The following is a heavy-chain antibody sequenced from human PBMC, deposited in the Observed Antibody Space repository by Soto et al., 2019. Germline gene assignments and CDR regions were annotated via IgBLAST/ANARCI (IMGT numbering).Heavy chain of an antibody. CDR2: INDYGTTI. Sequence: PGGSLRLSCAASGFNLGSYWMHWVRQAPGKGLVWVSRINDYGTTINYAESVEGRFTISRDDAKSEVYLQMNSLRAEDTAVYYCARDVPYYYDSSGYPDFDPWGQGTLVTVSS. CDR3: ARDVPYYYDSSGYPDFDP. D-gene: IGHD3-22*01. J-gene: IGHJ5*02. V-gene: IGHV3-74*01. CDR1: GFNLGSYW.